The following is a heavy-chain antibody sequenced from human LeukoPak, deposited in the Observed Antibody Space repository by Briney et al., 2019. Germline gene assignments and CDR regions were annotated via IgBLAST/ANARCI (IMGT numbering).Heavy chain of an antibody. V-gene: IGHV4-59*01. J-gene: IGHJ5*02. CDR2: IYYSGST. D-gene: IGHD3-3*01. CDR1: GGYISSYY. CDR3: ARGDEENYDFDP. Sequence: SETLSLTCTVSGGYISSYYWSWIRQPPGKGLEWIGYIYYSGSTNYNPSLKSRVTISVDTSKNQFSLKLSSVTAADTAVYYCARGDEENYDFDPWGQGTLVTVSS.